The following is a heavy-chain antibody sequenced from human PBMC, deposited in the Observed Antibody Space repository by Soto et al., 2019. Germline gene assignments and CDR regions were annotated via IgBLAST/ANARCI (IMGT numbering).Heavy chain of an antibody. CDR1: GGSFSGYY. V-gene: IGHV4-34*01. Sequence: PSETLSLTCAVYGGSFSGYYWGWIRQPPGKGLEWIGEINHSGSTNYNPSLKSRVTISVDTSKNQFSLKLSSVTAADTAVYYCARRAQYYDSSGYSEPFDYWGQGTLVTVSS. D-gene: IGHD3-22*01. CDR2: INHSGST. CDR3: ARRAQYYDSSGYSEPFDY. J-gene: IGHJ4*02.